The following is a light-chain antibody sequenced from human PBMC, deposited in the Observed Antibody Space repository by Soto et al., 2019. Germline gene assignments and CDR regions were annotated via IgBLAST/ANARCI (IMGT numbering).Light chain of an antibody. CDR1: TGAVTSDHY. J-gene: IGLJ3*02. V-gene: IGLV7-46*01. Sequence: QAVVTQEPSLTVSPGGTVTLTCGSSTGAVTSDHYPYWFQQKPGQAPRTLIYDTNNKHSWTPARFSGSLLGGKAALTLSGAQPEDEAVYYCLFSYSGTRVFGEGTKLTVL. CDR2: DTN. CDR3: LFSYSGTRV.